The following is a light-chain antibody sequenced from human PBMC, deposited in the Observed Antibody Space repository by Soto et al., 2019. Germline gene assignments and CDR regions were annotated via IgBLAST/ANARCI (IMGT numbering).Light chain of an antibody. CDR2: GAS. CDR1: QSVSSRY. CDR3: QQYGTSPPFT. J-gene: IGKJ2*01. Sequence: EIVLTQSPGTLSLSPGERATLSCRASQSVSSRYLAWYQQKPGQAPRLLMHGASNRATGIPDRFSGSGSGTDFTLTISRLEPEDFAVYFCQQYGTSPPFTFGQGTKVEIK. V-gene: IGKV3-20*01.